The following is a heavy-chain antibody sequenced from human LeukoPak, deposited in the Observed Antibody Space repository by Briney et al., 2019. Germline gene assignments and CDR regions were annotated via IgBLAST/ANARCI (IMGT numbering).Heavy chain of an antibody. CDR1: GFTFSTYS. J-gene: IGHJ4*02. CDR3: ARDQYGSGSYSRLDY. Sequence: GGSLRLSCEASGFTFSTYSMNWVRQAPGKGLEWVSSISSSSSYIYYADSVKGRFTISRDNAKNSLYLQMNSLRAEDTAVYYCARDQYGSGSYSRLDYWGQGTLVTVSS. D-gene: IGHD3-10*01. CDR2: ISSSSSYI. V-gene: IGHV3-21*01.